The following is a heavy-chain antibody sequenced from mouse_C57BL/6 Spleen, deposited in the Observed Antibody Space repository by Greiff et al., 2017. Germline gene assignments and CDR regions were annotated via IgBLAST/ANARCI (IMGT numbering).Heavy chain of an antibody. CDR3: AKFDYDEGRDY. V-gene: IGHV2-5*01. D-gene: IGHD2-4*01. CDR1: GFSLTSYG. CDR2: IWSGGNT. Sequence: VQGVESGPGLVQPSQSLSITCTVSGFSLTSYGVHWVRQSPGKGLEWLGVIWSGGNTDYNAAFMSRQSITKDNSKSQVFFKMNSLQADDTAIYYCAKFDYDEGRDYWGQGTTLTVSS. J-gene: IGHJ2*01.